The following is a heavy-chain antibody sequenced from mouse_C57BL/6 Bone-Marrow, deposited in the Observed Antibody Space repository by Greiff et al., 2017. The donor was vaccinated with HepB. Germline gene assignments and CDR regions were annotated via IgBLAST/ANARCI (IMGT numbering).Heavy chain of an antibody. J-gene: IGHJ3*01. Sequence: QVQLQQPGAELVKPGASVKVSCKASGYAFTNYLIEWVKQRPGQGLEWIGVINPGSGGTNYNEKFKGKATLTADKSSSTAYMQLSSLTSEDSAVYFCARSPPLGPLWGQGTLVTVSA. D-gene: IGHD4-1*01. V-gene: IGHV1-54*01. CDR2: INPGSGGT. CDR3: ARSPPLGPL. CDR1: GYAFTNYL.